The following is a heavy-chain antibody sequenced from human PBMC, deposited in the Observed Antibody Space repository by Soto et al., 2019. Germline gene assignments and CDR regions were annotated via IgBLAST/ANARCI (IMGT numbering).Heavy chain of an antibody. CDR2: RNPNSGNT. Sequence: GASVKVSCKASGYTFTSYDINWVRQATGQGLEWMGWRNPNSGNTGYAQKFQGRVTMTRNTSISTAYMELSSLRSEDTAVYYCARTFGGPRTNYDFWSGYYPSFDYRGQGTLVTVSS. D-gene: IGHD3-3*01. J-gene: IGHJ4*02. CDR1: GYTFTSYD. V-gene: IGHV1-8*01. CDR3: ARTFGGPRTNYDFWSGYYPSFDY.